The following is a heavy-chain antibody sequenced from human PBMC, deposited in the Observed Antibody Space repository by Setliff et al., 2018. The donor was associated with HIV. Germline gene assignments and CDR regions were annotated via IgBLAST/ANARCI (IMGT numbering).Heavy chain of an antibody. CDR3: ATKVHCTNGVCLDAFDT. J-gene: IGHJ3*02. CDR1: GGTFSSYA. V-gene: IGHV1-46*01. D-gene: IGHD2-8*01. CDR2: INPSGGST. Sequence: VASVKVSCKASGGTFSSYAISWVRQAPGQGLEWMGLINPSGGSTTYAQKFLGRVTLTRDTSISTAHMELSRLRPDDTAVYYCATKVHCTNGVCLDAFDTWGQGTMVTVSS.